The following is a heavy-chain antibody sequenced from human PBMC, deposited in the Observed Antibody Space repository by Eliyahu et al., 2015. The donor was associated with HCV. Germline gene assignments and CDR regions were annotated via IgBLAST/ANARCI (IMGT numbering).Heavy chain of an antibody. D-gene: IGHD6-13*01. Sequence: EVQLVESGGGLVQPGGSLXLSCSASGFTFSSXAMXWVRQAPGKELEYVSAISSNGGSTYYADSVKGRFTISRDNSKNTLYLQMSSLRAEDTAVYYCVKGLSGGIAAAGGWFDPWGQGTLVTVSS. CDR3: VKGLSGGIAAAGGWFDP. J-gene: IGHJ5*02. V-gene: IGHV3-64D*09. CDR1: GFTFSSXA. CDR2: ISSNGGST.